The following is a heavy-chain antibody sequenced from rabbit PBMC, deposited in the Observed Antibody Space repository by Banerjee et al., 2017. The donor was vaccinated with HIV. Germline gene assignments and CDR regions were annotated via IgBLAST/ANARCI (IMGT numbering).Heavy chain of an antibody. V-gene: IGHV1S40*01. CDR1: GFSFSSSYW. D-gene: IGHD4-1*01. CDR2: IYAGDGNT. CDR3: ARSNDWGLEYFHL. J-gene: IGHJ4*01. Sequence: QSLEESGGDLVKPGASLTLTCTASGFSFSSSYWICWVRQAPGKGLELIACIYAGDGNTWYASWAKGRFTISKTSSTTVTLQMTSLTAADTATYFCARSNDWGLEYFHLWGQGTLVTVS.